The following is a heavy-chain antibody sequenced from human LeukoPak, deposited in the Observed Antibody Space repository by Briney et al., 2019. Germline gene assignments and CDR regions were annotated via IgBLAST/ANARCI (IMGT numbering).Heavy chain of an antibody. CDR3: AKERRGYYMDV. CDR2: ISWDGSGT. V-gene: IGHV3-43D*03. J-gene: IGHJ6*03. Sequence: GGSLRLSCAASGFNFGHYATQWVRQAPGKGLEWVSLISWDGSGTYYADSVKGRFTISRDNSKNSLSLQMNSLRPEDTALYYCAKERRGYYMDVWGKGTTVTVSS. D-gene: IGHD3-10*01. CDR1: GFNFGHYA.